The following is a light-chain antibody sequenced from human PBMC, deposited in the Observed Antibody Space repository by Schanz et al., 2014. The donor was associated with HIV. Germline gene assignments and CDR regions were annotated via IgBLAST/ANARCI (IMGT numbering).Light chain of an antibody. Sequence: QSVLTQPPSVSATPGQKVTISCSGGSSNIGNNYVSWYQQFPGTAPKLLIYDNYQRPSGVPDRFSGSKSGTSATLGITGLQTGDEADYYCGTWDSSLSGVVFGGGTKVTVL. CDR1: SSNIGNNY. CDR2: DNY. V-gene: IGLV1-51*01. J-gene: IGLJ2*01. CDR3: GTWDSSLSGVV.